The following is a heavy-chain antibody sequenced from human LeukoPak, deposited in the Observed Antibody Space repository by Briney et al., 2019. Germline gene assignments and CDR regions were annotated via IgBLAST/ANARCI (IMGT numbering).Heavy chain of an antibody. Sequence: SETLSLTCTVSDDSFTSNSYYWAWIRQPPREGLECIGGVRYSGSTYFNPSLKSRVTISIDTSRNQISLNLISVTAADTAIYYCARRRSDLNWYDPWGQGTLVTVPS. J-gene: IGHJ5*02. CDR1: DDSFTSNSYY. CDR2: VRYSGST. D-gene: IGHD6-19*01. CDR3: ARRRSDLNWYDP. V-gene: IGHV4-39*07.